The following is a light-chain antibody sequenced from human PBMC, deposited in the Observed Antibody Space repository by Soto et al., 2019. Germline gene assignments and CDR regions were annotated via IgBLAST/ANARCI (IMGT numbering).Light chain of an antibody. CDR2: TNN. J-gene: IGLJ2*01. V-gene: IGLV1-44*01. CDR1: SSNIGSNT. Sequence: QSVLTQPPSTSGTPGQRVTISCSGSSSNIGSNTVHWYQQLPGTAPKLLIYTNNQRSSGGADRFSGSKSDTSASLVISGLQSEDEADYYCATWDNGLTGVVFGGGTKVTVL. CDR3: ATWDNGLTGVV.